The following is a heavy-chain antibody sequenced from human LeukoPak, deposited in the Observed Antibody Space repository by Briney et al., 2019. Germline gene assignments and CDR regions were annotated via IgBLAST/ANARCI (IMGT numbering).Heavy chain of an antibody. CDR2: ITTNTGNP. V-gene: IGHV7-4-1*02. J-gene: IGHJ4*02. CDR3: ARGSLYSFDS. CDR1: GYSFTAYS. Sequence: ASVKVSCKASGYSFTAYSMNWLRQAPGRGLEWMRWITTNTGNPTYAQGFTGRFVFSLDTSVSTAYLQITGLEAEDTAVYYCARGSLYSFDSWGQGTLVTVSS. D-gene: IGHD2-2*02.